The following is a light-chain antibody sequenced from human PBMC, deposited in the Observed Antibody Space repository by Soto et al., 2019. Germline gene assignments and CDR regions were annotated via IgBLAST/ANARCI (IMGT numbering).Light chain of an antibody. V-gene: IGLV2-14*01. CDR2: EVR. CDR1: RSDIGGYNY. Sequence: QSLLTQPASVSLSPGQSITIPCTGTRSDIGGYNYVSWYQQHPGKAPKRIIYEVRNRPSGVSHRFSGSKSGNTASLTISGLQAEDEATYYCNSFTTTSSFVFGGGTKVTVL. CDR3: NSFTTTSSFV. J-gene: IGLJ2*01.